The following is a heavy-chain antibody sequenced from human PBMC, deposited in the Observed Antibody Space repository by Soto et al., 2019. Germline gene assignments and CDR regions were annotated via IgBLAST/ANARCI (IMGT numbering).Heavy chain of an antibody. CDR2: IYYSGST. J-gene: IGHJ5*02. D-gene: IGHD3-10*01. CDR3: AREEDYYGSGAP. Sequence: QVQLQESGPGLVKPSQTLSLTCTVSGGSISSGGYYWSWIRQHPGKGLEWIGYIYYSGSTYSNPSLNSRVTISVDTSKTQFSLQLSSVTAADTAVYYWAREEDYYGSGAPWGQGTLVTVSS. CDR1: GGSISSGGYY. V-gene: IGHV4-31*03.